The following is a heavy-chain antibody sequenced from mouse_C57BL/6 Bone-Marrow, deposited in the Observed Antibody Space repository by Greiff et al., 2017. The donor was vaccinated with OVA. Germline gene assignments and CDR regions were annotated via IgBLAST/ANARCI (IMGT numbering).Heavy chain of an antibody. J-gene: IGHJ2*01. CDR2: IDPSDSYT. CDR3: ANYCGNRDY. D-gene: IGHD1-1*01. V-gene: IGHV1-59*01. CDR1: GYTFTSYW. Sequence: QVQLQQPGAELVRPGTSVKLSCKASGYTFTSYWMHWVKQSPGQGLEWIGVIDPSDSYTNYNQTFQGKATLTVDTSSSTAYMQLSSLTSEDSAVYYCANYCGNRDYWGQGTALTVSS.